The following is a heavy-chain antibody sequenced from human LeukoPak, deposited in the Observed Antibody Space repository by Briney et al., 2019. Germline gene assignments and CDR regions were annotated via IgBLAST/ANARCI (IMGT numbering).Heavy chain of an antibody. J-gene: IGHJ6*02. CDR1: GFTFSSYS. Sequence: GGSLRLSCAASGFTFSSYSMNWVRQAPGKGLEWVSSISSSSSYIYYADSVKGRFTISRDNAKNSLYLQMNSLRAEDTAVYYCARDLPPVPRMDVWGQGTTVTVSS. CDR3: ARDLPPVPRMDV. CDR2: ISSSSSYI. D-gene: IGHD6-6*01. V-gene: IGHV3-21*01.